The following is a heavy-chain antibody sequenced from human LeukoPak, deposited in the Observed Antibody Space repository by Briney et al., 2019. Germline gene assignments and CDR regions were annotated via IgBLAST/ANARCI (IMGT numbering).Heavy chain of an antibody. Sequence: SETLSLTCTVSGGSISSGGYYWTWIRQHPGKGLEWIGYIYYSGSTYYNPSLKSRVTLSIDTSENQFSLKLSAVTAADTAVYYCAREARSTYQYYSYYFGLDVWDQGTTVTVSS. D-gene: IGHD2-2*01. CDR1: GGSISSGGYY. CDR3: AREARSTYQYYSYYFGLDV. J-gene: IGHJ6*02. V-gene: IGHV4-31*03. CDR2: IYYSGST.